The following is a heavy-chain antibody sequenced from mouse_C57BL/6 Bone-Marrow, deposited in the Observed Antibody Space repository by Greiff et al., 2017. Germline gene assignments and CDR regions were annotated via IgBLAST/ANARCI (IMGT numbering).Heavy chain of an antibody. J-gene: IGHJ2*01. CDR3: ARSSYYGRGDY. CDR2: INPNNGGT. V-gene: IGHV1-26*01. CDR1: GYTFTDYY. D-gene: IGHD1-1*01. Sequence: EVQLQQSGPELVKPGASVKISCKASGYTFTDYYMNWVKQSHGKSLEWIGDINPNNGGTSYNQKFKGKATLTVDKSSSTAYMELRSLTSEDSAVYYCARSSYYGRGDYWGQGTTLTVSS.